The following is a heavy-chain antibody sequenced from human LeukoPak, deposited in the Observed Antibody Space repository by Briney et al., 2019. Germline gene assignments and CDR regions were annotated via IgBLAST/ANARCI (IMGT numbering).Heavy chain of an antibody. J-gene: IGHJ4*02. CDR2: INHSGST. Sequence: PSETLSLTCRVYGGSFRGYCWSWIRQPPGKGLEWIGEINHSGSTNHNPSLKSRLTISVDTSKNQFSLKLTSVTAADTAVFYCARGGTWPTYSAYWGQGILVTVSS. CDR1: GGSFRGYC. D-gene: IGHD5-12*01. CDR3: ARGGTWPTYSAY. V-gene: IGHV4-34*01.